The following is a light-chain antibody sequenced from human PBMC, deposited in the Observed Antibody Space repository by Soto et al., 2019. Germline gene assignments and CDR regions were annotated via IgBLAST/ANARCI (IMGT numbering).Light chain of an antibody. CDR2: DVT. V-gene: IGLV2-11*01. J-gene: IGLJ2*01. CDR3: CSYAGSSTFVV. CDR1: SSDVGGYNY. Sequence: QSALTQPRSVSGSPGQSVTISCTGTSSDVGGYNYVSWYQQHPGKAPKLMIYDVTKRPSGVPDRFSGSKSGNTASLTISGLQAEDVADYFCCSYAGSSTFVVFGGGTQLTVL.